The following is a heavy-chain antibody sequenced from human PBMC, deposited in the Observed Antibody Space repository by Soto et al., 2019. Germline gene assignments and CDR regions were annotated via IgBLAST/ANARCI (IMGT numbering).Heavy chain of an antibody. V-gene: IGHV1-18*01. J-gene: IGHJ5*02. D-gene: IGHD4-17*01. CDR1: GYIFTSYG. CDR2: ISAYNGNT. CDR3: ARDARDGDSDP. Sequence: ASVKVSCKASGYIFTSYGISWVRQAPGQGLEWMGWISAYNGNTNYAQKLQGRVTMTTDTSTSTAYMELRSLSSDDTAVYYCARDARDGDSDPWGQGTLVTVSS.